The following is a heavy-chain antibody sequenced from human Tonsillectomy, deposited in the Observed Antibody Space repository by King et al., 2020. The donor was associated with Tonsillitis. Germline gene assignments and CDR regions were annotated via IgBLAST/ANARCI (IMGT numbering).Heavy chain of an antibody. CDR1: GFTFSSYD. D-gene: IGHD4/OR15-4a*01. Sequence: VPLVESGGGVVPPGRSLRLSCAASGFTFSSYDMYWVRQVPGKGLEWVAVITYDGSNKYYADSVKGRFTISRDNSKNTLYLQMNSLRAEDTAVYYGARDREDYIGDYWGQGTLGTVAA. V-gene: IGHV3-33*05. CDR3: ARDREDYIGDY. CDR2: ITYDGSNK. J-gene: IGHJ4*02.